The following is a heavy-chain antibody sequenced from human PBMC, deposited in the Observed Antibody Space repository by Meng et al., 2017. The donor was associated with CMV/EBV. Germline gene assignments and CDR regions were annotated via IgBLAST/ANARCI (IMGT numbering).Heavy chain of an antibody. CDR2: ISSSSSYI. Sequence: GESLKISCAASGFTFGSYSMNWVRQAPGKGLEWVSSISSSSSYIYYADSVKGRFTISRDNAKNSLYLQMNSLRAEDTAVYYCACDHVGYDFWSGYYPYYYGMDVWGQGTTVTVSS. J-gene: IGHJ6*02. V-gene: IGHV3-21*01. D-gene: IGHD3-3*01. CDR3: ACDHVGYDFWSGYYPYYYGMDV. CDR1: GFTFGSYS.